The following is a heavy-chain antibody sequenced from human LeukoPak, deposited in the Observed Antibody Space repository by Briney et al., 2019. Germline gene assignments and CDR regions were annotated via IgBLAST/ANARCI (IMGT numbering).Heavy chain of an antibody. V-gene: IGHV3-30*02. J-gene: IGHJ4*02. D-gene: IGHD5-12*01. CDR1: GFTFSSYC. CDR2: IRYDGSHK. Sequence: GGSLRLSCAAYGFTFSSYCMHWVRQAPGKGLEWVAFIRYDGSHKYYADSVKGRFTISRDNSKNTLYLQMNSLRAEDTAVYYCAKDLRSGYDYAPFDYWGQGTLVTVSS. CDR3: AKDLRSGYDYAPFDY.